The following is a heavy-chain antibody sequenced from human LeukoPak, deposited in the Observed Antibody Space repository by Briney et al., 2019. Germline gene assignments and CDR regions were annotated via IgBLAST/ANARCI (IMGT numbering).Heavy chain of an antibody. CDR3: ARDDYGDYRYYYYMDV. D-gene: IGHD4-17*01. V-gene: IGHV1-69*05. CDR2: IIPIFGTA. Sequence: SVKVSCKASGGTFSSYAISWVRQAPGQGLEWMGAIIPIFGTANYAQKFQGRVTITTDESTSTAYMELSSLRSEDTAVYYCARDDYGDYRYYYYMDVWGKGTTVTVSS. J-gene: IGHJ6*03. CDR1: GGTFSSYA.